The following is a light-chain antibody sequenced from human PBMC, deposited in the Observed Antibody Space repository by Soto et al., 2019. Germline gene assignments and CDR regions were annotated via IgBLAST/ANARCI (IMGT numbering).Light chain of an antibody. CDR3: CSYAGTYTFV. Sequence: QSALTQPRSVSGSPGQSVTISCTGTSSDVGGYNFVSWYQQHPGKAPKLMIHDVSKRPSGVPDRFSGSKSGNTASLTISVLQAEGEADYYCCSYAGTYTFVFGTGTKVTV. CDR2: DVS. V-gene: IGLV2-11*01. J-gene: IGLJ1*01. CDR1: SSDVGGYNF.